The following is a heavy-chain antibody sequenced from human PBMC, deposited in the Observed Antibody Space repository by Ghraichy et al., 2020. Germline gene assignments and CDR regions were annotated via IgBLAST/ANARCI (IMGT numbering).Heavy chain of an antibody. CDR1: GGSFSSYA. D-gene: IGHD6-19*01. J-gene: IGHJ2*01. CDR3: ARVWYSSAWPREFCWYFDL. Sequence: SVKVSCKASGGSFSSYAISWVRQAPGQGLEWMGGIIPIFGTANYAQKSQGRVTITADESTTTAYMELSSLRSEDTAVYYCARVWYSSAWPREFCWYFDLWDRSTLGTASA. CDR2: IIPIFGTA. V-gene: IGHV1-69*13.